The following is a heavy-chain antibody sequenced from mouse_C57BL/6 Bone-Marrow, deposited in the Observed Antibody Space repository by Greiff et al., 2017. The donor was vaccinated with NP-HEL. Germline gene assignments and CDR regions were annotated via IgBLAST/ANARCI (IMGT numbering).Heavy chain of an antibody. CDR1: GYTFTSYG. J-gene: IGHJ2*01. CDR2: IYPRSGNT. CDR3: ARRYYYGFDY. V-gene: IGHV1-81*01. D-gene: IGHD1-1*01. Sequence: LQESGAELARPGASVKLSCKASGYTFTSYGISWVKQRTGQGLEWIGEIYPRSGNTYYNEKFKGTATLTADKSSSTAYMELRSLTSEDSAVYFCARRYYYGFDYWGQGTTLTVSS.